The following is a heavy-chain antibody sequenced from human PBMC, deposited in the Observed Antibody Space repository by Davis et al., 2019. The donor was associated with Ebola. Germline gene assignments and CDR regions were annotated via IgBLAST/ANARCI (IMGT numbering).Heavy chain of an antibody. CDR2: INHSGST. Sequence: PSETLSLTCAVYGGSFSGYYWSWIRQPPGKGLEWIGEINHSGSTNYNPSLKSRVTISVDTSKNQFSLKLSSVTAADTAVYYCARVHHYGDYSNDYWGQGTLVTVSS. V-gene: IGHV4-34*01. CDR3: ARVHHYGDYSNDY. D-gene: IGHD4-11*01. J-gene: IGHJ4*02. CDR1: GGSFSGYY.